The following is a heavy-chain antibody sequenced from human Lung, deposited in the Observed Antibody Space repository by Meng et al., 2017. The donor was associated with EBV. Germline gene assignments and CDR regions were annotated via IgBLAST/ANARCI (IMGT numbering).Heavy chain of an antibody. D-gene: IGHD2-21*02. Sequence: QVQLGQLGAEVKKPGASVKVSCKASGYMFTDYYMHWVRQAPGQGLAWMGRINPSSGGTDYAQKFQGRVTMTRDTSISTAYVELTSLRSDDTAIYYCARSIFSNDFFNWGQGTLVTVSS. J-gene: IGHJ4*02. V-gene: IGHV1-2*06. CDR1: GYMFTDYY. CDR3: ARSIFSNDFFN. CDR2: INPSSGGT.